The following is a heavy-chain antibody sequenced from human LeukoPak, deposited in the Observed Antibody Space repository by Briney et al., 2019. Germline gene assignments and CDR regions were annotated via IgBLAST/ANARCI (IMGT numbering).Heavy chain of an antibody. D-gene: IGHD3-9*01. Sequence: ASVKVPCKASGYTFTSYGISWVRQAPGQGLEWMGWINPNSGGTNYAQKFQGRVTMTRDTSISTAYMELSRLRSDDTAVYYCARMVSLRYFDWSANWFDPWGQGTLVTVSS. V-gene: IGHV1-2*02. J-gene: IGHJ5*02. CDR1: GYTFTSYG. CDR3: ARMVSLRYFDWSANWFDP. CDR2: INPNSGGT.